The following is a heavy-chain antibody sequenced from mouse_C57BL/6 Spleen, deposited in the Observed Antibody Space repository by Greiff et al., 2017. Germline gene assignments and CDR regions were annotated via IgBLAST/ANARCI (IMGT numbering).Heavy chain of an antibody. Sequence: EVQLQQSVAELVRPGASVKLSCTASGFNIKNTYMPWVKQRPEQGLEGIGRIDPANGNTKYATKFQGKATITADTSSNTAYLQLSRLTSEDTAIYYCAPNWDEGFAYWGQGTLVTVSA. D-gene: IGHD4-1*01. CDR2: IDPANGNT. J-gene: IGHJ3*01. CDR1: GFNIKNTY. V-gene: IGHV14-3*01. CDR3: APNWDEGFAY.